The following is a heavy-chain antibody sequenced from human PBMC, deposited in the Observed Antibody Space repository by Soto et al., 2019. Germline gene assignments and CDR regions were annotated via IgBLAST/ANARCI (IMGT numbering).Heavy chain of an antibody. D-gene: IGHD5-18*01. CDR2: ISYDGSNK. CDR3: ARSDTPIITWAPFDI. V-gene: IGHV3-30-3*01. J-gene: IGHJ3*02. Sequence: QVQLVESGGGVVQPGRSLRLSCAASGFTFSRYAMYWVRQAPGKGLEWVTLISYDGSNKYYADSVKGRFTISRDSSKNTLYLQMNSLRAEDTAVYYCARSDTPIITWAPFDIWGQGTMVTVSS. CDR1: GFTFSRYA.